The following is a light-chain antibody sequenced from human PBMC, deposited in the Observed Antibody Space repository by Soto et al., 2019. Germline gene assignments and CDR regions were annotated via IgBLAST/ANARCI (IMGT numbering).Light chain of an antibody. V-gene: IGKV3-20*01. CDR2: GAS. J-gene: IGKJ1*01. CDR1: QSVSSSY. Sequence: EIVLTQSPGTLSLSPGERATLSCRASQSVSSSYLAWYQQKPGQAPRPLLYGASSRATGTPDRFSGSGSGTVFPLTISRLKPDACSIYYCQVYGSSPWTVGQVNKVEIK. CDR3: QVYGSSPWT.